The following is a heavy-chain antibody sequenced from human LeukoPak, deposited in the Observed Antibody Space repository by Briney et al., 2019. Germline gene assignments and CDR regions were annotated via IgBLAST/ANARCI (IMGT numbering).Heavy chain of an antibody. CDR1: GGSISSYY. J-gene: IGHJ4*02. V-gene: IGHV4-4*07. CDR2: IYISGYT. D-gene: IGHD3-16*01. CDR3: ARDRALGSGKYYFDY. Sequence: SETLSLTCTVSGGSISSYYWSWIRQPAGKGLEWIGRIYISGYTNYNPSLKSRVTMSVDTSKNQFSLKLTSVTAADTAVYYCARDRALGSGKYYFDYWGQGTLVTVSA.